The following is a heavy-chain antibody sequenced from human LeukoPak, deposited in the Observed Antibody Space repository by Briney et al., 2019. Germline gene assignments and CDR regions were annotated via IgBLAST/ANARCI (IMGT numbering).Heavy chain of an antibody. J-gene: IGHJ6*03. CDR2: IKQDGSEK. Sequence: GGSLRLSCAASGFTLSSSWMSGVRQAPGKGVEGVAHIKQDGSEKYYVDSVKGRFAISRDNAKNSLYLQMNSLRAEDTAVYYCARDQGFSYYFYYMDVWGKGTTVTVSS. D-gene: IGHD3-3*01. V-gene: IGHV3-7*01. CDR3: ARDQGFSYYFYYMDV. CDR1: GFTLSSSW.